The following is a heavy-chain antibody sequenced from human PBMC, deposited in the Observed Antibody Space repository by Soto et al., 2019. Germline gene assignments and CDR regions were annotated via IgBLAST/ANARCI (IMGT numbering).Heavy chain of an antibody. CDR1: GFIFSAYG. CDR3: ARCKQKVIHCAMDV. Sequence: QVHLVESGGGAVQAGRSLRVSCATSGFIFSAYGMHWVRQAPGKGLEWVAIINYDGSSKFYGDSVKGRFTVSRDNSKNTLFLQLNSLRGEDTATYYCARCKQKVIHCAMDVWGQGATVTVTS. D-gene: IGHD2-21*01. V-gene: IGHV3-33*01. CDR2: INYDGSSK. J-gene: IGHJ6*02.